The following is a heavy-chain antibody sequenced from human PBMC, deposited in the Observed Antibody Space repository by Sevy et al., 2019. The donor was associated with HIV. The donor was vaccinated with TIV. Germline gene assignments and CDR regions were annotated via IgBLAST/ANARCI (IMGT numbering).Heavy chain of an antibody. CDR1: GYTFTNYY. Sequence: ASVKVSCKASGYTFTNYYMYWVRQAPGQGLEWMGAINPSGAGTNYAQKFQGRVTVTRDTSTSTVYMELRSLRSEDTAVYYCTRGWWEEDSSDNLPYYWGHGTLVTVSS. D-gene: IGHD6-19*01. V-gene: IGHV1-46*03. CDR2: INPSGAGT. CDR3: TRGWWEEDSSDNLPYY. J-gene: IGHJ4*01.